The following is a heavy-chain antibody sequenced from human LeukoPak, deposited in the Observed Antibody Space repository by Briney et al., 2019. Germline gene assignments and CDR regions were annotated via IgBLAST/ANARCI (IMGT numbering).Heavy chain of an antibody. Sequence: PSETLSLTCTVSGYSISSGYYWGWIRQPPGKGLEWIGSIYHSGSTYYNPSLKSRVTISVDTSKSQFSLKLSSVTAADTAVYYCARGSLSFDYWGQGTLVTVSS. CDR1: GYSISSGYY. D-gene: IGHD3-16*02. V-gene: IGHV4-38-2*02. CDR2: IYHSGST. J-gene: IGHJ4*02. CDR3: ARGSLSFDY.